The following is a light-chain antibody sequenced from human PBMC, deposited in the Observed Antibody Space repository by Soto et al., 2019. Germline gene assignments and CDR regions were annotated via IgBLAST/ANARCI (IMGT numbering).Light chain of an antibody. Sequence: QSVLTQPASVSGYPGQSITISCTGRSSDVGGYNYVSWYQQHPGKAPKFMIYEVSRRPSGVSNRFSGSKSGNTASLTVSGLQAEDEAGYYCSSYTTSNTYVFGTGTKVTVL. CDR1: SSDVGGYNY. CDR2: EVS. CDR3: SSYTTSNTYV. J-gene: IGLJ1*01. V-gene: IGLV2-14*01.